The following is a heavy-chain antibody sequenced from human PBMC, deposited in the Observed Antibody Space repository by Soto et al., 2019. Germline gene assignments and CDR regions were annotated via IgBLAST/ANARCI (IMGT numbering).Heavy chain of an antibody. CDR3: AVHSSSAPPQIDY. V-gene: IGHV1-8*01. D-gene: IGHD6-6*01. J-gene: IGHJ4*02. Sequence: QVQLVQSGAEVKKPGASVKVSCKASGYTFTSYDSNWVRQATGQGLEWMGWMNPNSGNTGYAQKFQGRVTMTRNTSISTAYMELSRLRYEDTAVYYCAVHSSSAPPQIDYLGQGTLVTVSS. CDR2: MNPNSGNT. CDR1: GYTFTSYD.